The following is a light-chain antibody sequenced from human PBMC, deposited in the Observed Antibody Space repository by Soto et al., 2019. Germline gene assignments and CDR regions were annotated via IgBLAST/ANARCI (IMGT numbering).Light chain of an antibody. CDR2: EVN. J-gene: IGLJ2*01. V-gene: IGLV2-23*02. CDR3: CSYGGDRI. CDR1: SSNVGGYNF. Sequence: QSVLTQPASVSGSLGQSIAISCTGTSSNVGGYNFVSWYQQHPGKAPKLLIYEVNKRPSGVSNRFSGSKSDNTASLTISGLQAEDEADYYCCSYGGDRIFGGGTKLTVL.